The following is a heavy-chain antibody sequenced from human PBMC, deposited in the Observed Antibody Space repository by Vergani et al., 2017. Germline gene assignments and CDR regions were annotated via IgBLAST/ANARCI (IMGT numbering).Heavy chain of an antibody. Sequence: QVQLVQSGAEVKKPGASVKVSCKASGYTFTGYYMHWVRQAPGQGLEWSGWINPNSGGKNYAQKFQGRVTMTRDTSTSTAYMELSRLRSDDTAVYYCARVPTYCSSTSCYSGAFDIWGQGTMVTVSS. CDR3: ARVPTYCSSTSCYSGAFDI. CDR1: GYTFTGYY. CDR2: INPNSGGK. D-gene: IGHD2-2*01. V-gene: IGHV1-2*02. J-gene: IGHJ3*02.